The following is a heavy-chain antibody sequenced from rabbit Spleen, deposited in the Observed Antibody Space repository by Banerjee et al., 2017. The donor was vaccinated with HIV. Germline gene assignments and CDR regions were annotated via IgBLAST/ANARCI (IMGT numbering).Heavy chain of an antibody. J-gene: IGHJ3*01. Sequence: QEQLVESGGDLVKPGTSLTLTCTASGFSFSSSYYMCWVRQAPGKGLECIACIYAAKGSTDYASWVNGRFTISSDNAQSTVDLKMTSLTAADTATYFCARAIVPWLGLTRLDLWGQGTLVTVS. CDR3: ARAIVPWLGLTRLDL. CDR1: GFSFSSSYY. D-gene: IGHD4-1*01. V-gene: IGHV1S45*01. CDR2: IYAAKGST.